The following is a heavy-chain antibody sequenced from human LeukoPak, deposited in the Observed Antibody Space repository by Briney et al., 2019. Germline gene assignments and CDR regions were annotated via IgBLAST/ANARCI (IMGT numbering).Heavy chain of an antibody. CDR3: ARFPLWFGEYVGSS. J-gene: IGHJ5*02. Sequence: PGGSLRLSCAASGFTFSSYAMSWIRQPPGKGLEWIGYIYYSGSTNYNPSLKSRVTISVDTSKNQFSLKLSSVTAADTAVYYCARFPLWFGEYVGSSWGQGTLVTVSS. D-gene: IGHD3-10*01. V-gene: IGHV4-59*08. CDR1: GFTFSSYA. CDR2: IYYSGST.